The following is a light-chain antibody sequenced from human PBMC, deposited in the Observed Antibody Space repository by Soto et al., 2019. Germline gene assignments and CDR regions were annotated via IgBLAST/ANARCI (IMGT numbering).Light chain of an antibody. Sequence: EIVLTQSPGTLSFSPGERATLSCRASQSVSSYLAWYQQKPGQAPRLLIYDASNRATGIPARFSGSGSGTDFTLTISSLEPEDFAVYYCQHRSNWPLTFGGGTKVDI. J-gene: IGKJ4*01. CDR2: DAS. CDR1: QSVSSY. CDR3: QHRSNWPLT. V-gene: IGKV3-11*01.